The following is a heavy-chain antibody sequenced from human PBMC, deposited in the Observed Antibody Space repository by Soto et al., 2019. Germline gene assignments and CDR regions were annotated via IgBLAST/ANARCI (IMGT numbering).Heavy chain of an antibody. V-gene: IGHV1-24*01. CDR3: ATQVVLQGYDSSGYYFDH. Sequence: ASVKVSCKVSGYTFTELAMHWVRQAPGEGLEWMGGFDPEEAETIYAQMFQGRVTMTEDTSTDTAYMELSSLRSEDTAMYYCATQVVLQGYDSSGYYFDHWGQGTLVTVSS. CDR1: GYTFTELA. D-gene: IGHD3-22*01. CDR2: FDPEEAET. J-gene: IGHJ4*02.